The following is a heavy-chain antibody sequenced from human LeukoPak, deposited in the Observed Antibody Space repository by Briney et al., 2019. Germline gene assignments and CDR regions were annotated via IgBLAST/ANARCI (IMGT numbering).Heavy chain of an antibody. CDR1: AGSISSYY. D-gene: IGHD6-6*01. V-gene: IGHV4-4*07. J-gene: IGHJ4*02. CDR2: IYTSGST. CDR3: ARERVAARPQNRDYFDY. Sequence: SETLSLTCTVSAGSISSYYWSWIRQPAGKGLEWIGRIYTSGSTNYNPSLKSRVTMSVDTSKNQFSLKLSSVTAADTAVYYCARERVAARPQNRDYFDYWGQGTLVTVSS.